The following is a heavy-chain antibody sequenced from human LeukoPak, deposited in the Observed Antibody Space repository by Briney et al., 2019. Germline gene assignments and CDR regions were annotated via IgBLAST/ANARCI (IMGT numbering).Heavy chain of an antibody. CDR1: VGSFSGYY. Sequence: SETLSLTCAVYVGSFSGYYWTRVRQAPGKGLEWIGEIKHSGSTNHNPSLKSRVTISVDPSKNQFSLKLSSVTAADTAVYYCARGGYYDILAGYSDTFDIWGQGTMVTISS. V-gene: IGHV4-34*01. D-gene: IGHD3-9*01. CDR3: ARGGYYDILAGYSDTFDI. CDR2: IKHSGST. J-gene: IGHJ3*02.